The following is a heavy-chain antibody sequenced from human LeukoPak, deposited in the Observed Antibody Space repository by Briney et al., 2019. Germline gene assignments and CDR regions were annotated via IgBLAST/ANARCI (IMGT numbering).Heavy chain of an antibody. V-gene: IGHV3-23*01. CDR3: SDRSTDDISEY. Sequence: VGSLGGSPSAPGFNFNTYTKTLVRQGPGNRPEWISAITGGHGATYYADSVTGRFTISRDYSRNTVYLHMSALRAKDTAVYCASDRSTDDISEYWGQGTLVAVSS. D-gene: IGHD1-1*01. J-gene: IGHJ4*02. CDR2: ITGGHGAT. CDR1: GFNFNTYT.